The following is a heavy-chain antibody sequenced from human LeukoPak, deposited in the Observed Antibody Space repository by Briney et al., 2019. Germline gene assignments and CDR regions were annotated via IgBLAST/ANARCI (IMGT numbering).Heavy chain of an antibody. V-gene: IGHV4-59*01. CDR2: IYYSGST. J-gene: IGHJ4*02. Sequence: PSETLSLTCTVSGGSISSYYWSWIRQPPGKGLKWIGYIYYSGSTNYNPSLKSRVTISVDTSKNQFSLKLSSVTAADTAVYYCARTMEAEVGEYFDYWGQGTLVTVSS. D-gene: IGHD3-10*01. CDR1: GGSISSYY. CDR3: ARTMEAEVGEYFDY.